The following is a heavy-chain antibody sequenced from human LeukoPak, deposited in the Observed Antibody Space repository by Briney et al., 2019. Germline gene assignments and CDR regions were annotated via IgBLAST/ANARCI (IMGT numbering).Heavy chain of an antibody. Sequence: GASVKASCKASGYTFTSYGIGWVRQAPGQGLEWMGRISAYNGNTNYAQKLQGRVTMTTDTSTSTAYMELRSLRSDDTAVYYCARDRLIAAAALFDYWGQGTLVTVSS. CDR1: GYTFTSYG. CDR2: ISAYNGNT. D-gene: IGHD6-13*01. J-gene: IGHJ4*02. V-gene: IGHV1-18*01. CDR3: ARDRLIAAAALFDY.